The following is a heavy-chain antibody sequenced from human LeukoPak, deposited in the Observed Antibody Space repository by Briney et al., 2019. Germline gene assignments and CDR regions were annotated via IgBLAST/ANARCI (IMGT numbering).Heavy chain of an antibody. CDR2: ISGSGGST. J-gene: IGHJ4*02. V-gene: IGHV3-23*01. CDR1: GGSISSYY. CDR3: AKLWKDSSRDY. D-gene: IGHD6-6*01. Sequence: PSETLSLTCSVSGGSISSYYWSWVRQAPGKGLEWVSGISGSGGSTYYADSVKGRFTISRDNSKNTLCLQINSLRAEDTAVYYCAKLWKDSSRDYWGQGTLVTVSS.